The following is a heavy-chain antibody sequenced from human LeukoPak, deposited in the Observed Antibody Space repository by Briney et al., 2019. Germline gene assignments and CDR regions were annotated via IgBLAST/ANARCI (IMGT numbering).Heavy chain of an antibody. Sequence: SVKVSCKASGYTFTSYGISWVRQAPGQGLEWMGGIIPIFGTANYAQKFQGRVTITADESTSAAYMELSSLRSEDTAVYYCARDLHDYSNYWFDPWGQGTLVTVSS. CDR3: ARDLHDYSNYWFDP. J-gene: IGHJ5*02. CDR2: IIPIFGTA. V-gene: IGHV1-69*13. D-gene: IGHD4-11*01. CDR1: GYTFTSYG.